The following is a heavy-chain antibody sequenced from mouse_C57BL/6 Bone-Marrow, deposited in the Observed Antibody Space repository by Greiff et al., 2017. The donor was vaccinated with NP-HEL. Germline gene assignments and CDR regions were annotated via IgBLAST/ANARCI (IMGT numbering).Heavy chain of an antibody. CDR1: GYTFTSYG. CDR3: ARGAYYGNYGGFAY. J-gene: IGHJ3*01. V-gene: IGHV1-81*01. CDR2: IYPRSGNT. Sequence: QVQLQQSGAELARPGASVKLSCKASGYTFTSYGISWVKQRTGQGLEWIGEIYPRSGNTYYNEKFKGKATLTADKSSSTAYMELRSLTSEDSAVYFCARGAYYGNYGGFAYWGQGTLVTVSA. D-gene: IGHD2-10*01.